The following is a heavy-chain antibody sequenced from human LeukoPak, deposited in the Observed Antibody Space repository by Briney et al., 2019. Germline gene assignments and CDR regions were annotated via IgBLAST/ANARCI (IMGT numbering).Heavy chain of an antibody. Sequence: GASVKVSCKASGYTFTSYGISWVRQAPGQGLEWMGRISAYNGNTNYAQKLQGRVTMTTDTSTSTAYMELRSLRSDDTAVYYCARGSSREKGPGVVDYWGQGTLVTVSS. V-gene: IGHV1-18*01. D-gene: IGHD3-10*01. CDR3: ARGSSREKGPGVVDY. CDR2: ISAYNGNT. J-gene: IGHJ4*02. CDR1: GYTFTSYG.